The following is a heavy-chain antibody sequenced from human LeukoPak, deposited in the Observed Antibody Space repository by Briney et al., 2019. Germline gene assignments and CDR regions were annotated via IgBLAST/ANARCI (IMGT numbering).Heavy chain of an antibody. D-gene: IGHD5-18*01. CDR1: GFTFTNAG. Sequence: PGGSLRLSCAGSGFTFTNAGIHWVRLAAGKGLEWVSFISHDGTNKYYSDSADGRFTVSKLNSQTTVYLQMTDLRPDDTATYYCASEDVDTGDFWGQGTLVTVSS. CDR3: ASEDVDTGDF. J-gene: IGHJ4*02. V-gene: IGHV3-30*01. CDR2: ISHDGTNK.